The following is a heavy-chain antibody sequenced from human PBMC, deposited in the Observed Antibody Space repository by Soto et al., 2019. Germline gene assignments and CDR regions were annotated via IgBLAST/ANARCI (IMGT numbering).Heavy chain of an antibody. V-gene: IGHV3-30-3*01. Sequence: QVQLVESGGGVVQPGRSLRLSCAASGFTFSTYAMHWIRQAPGKGLEWVAVISYDGSNKYYADSVKGRLTISRHNSENPLYLQMTSLRAEDTAVYYCARDSPFYCTGGSCYLTYWGQGTLVTVSS. CDR2: ISYDGSNK. J-gene: IGHJ4*02. CDR1: GFTFSTYA. D-gene: IGHD2-15*01. CDR3: ARDSPFYCTGGSCYLTY.